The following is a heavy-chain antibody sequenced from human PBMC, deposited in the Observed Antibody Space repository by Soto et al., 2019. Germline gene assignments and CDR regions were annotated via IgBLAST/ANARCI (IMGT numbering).Heavy chain of an antibody. CDR3: ARDLGDNTDVGAFDI. CDR1: GGSISSGSYY. D-gene: IGHD2-21*02. CDR2: IYYSGRT. J-gene: IGHJ3*02. V-gene: IGHV4-31*03. Sequence: QVQLQETGPGLVKPSQTLSLTCTVSGGSISSGSYYWSWIRQHPGKGLEWIGYIYYSGRTYYNPHLKRRPTISVDTSKHQFSLKRSSVTAADTAVYYCARDLGDNTDVGAFDIWGQGTMVTVSS.